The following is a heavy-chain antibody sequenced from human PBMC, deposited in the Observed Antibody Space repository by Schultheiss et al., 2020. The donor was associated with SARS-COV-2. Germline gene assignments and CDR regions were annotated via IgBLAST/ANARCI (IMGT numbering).Heavy chain of an antibody. Sequence: GSLRLSCAASGFTFDDHAMYWVRQAPGKGLEWVSVIYSGGSTYYADSVKGRFTISRDNSKNTLYLQMNSLRAEDTAVYYCARVHYDSSGTPHGMDVWGQGTTVTVSS. J-gene: IGHJ6*02. CDR1: GFTFDDHA. CDR3: ARVHYDSSGTPHGMDV. D-gene: IGHD3-22*01. CDR2: IYSGGST. V-gene: IGHV3-66*01.